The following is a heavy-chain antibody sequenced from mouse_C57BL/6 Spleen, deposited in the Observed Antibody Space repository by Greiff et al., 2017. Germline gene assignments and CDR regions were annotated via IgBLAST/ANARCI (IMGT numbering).Heavy chain of an antibody. D-gene: IGHD2-4*01. CDR3: ARSGAFYYDYENCAMDD. CDR2: IHPNSGST. J-gene: IGHJ4*01. Sequence: QVQLQQPGAELVKPGASVKLSCKASGYTFTSYWMHWVTQRPGQGLEWIGMIHPNSGSTLYNEKYKHKATLTVDKTSSTAYMQLSSLTSQDSAVYSWARSGAFYYDYENCAMDDWGQGTSVTVSS. V-gene: IGHV1-64*01. CDR1: GYTFTSYW.